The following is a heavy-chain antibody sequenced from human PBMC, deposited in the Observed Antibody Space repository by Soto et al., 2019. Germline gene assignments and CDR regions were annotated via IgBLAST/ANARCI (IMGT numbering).Heavy chain of an antibody. D-gene: IGHD3-22*01. J-gene: IGHJ4*02. CDR3: ARDSGYYDSSGYYLTRHFDY. Sequence: QVQLQESGPGLVKPSQTLSLTCTVSGGSISSGGYYWSWIRQHPGKGLEWIGYIYYSGSTYYNPSLKSRVTISVDTSKNQFSLKLSSVTAADTAVYYCARDSGYYDSSGYYLTRHFDYWGQGTLVTVSS. V-gene: IGHV4-31*03. CDR1: GGSISSGGYY. CDR2: IYYSGST.